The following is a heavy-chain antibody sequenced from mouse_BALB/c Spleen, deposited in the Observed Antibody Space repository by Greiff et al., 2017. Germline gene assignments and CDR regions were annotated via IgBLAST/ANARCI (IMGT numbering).Heavy chain of an antibody. J-gene: IGHJ4*01. Sequence: DLVKPGASVKLSCKASGYTFTSYWINWIKQRPGQGLEWIGRIAPGSGSTYYNEMFKGKATLTVDTSSSTAYIQLSSLSSEDSAVYFCAREQGTAMDDWGQGTSVTVSS. V-gene: IGHV1S41*01. CDR3: AREQGTAMDD. CDR1: GYTFTSYW. D-gene: IGHD3-3*01. CDR2: IAPGSGST.